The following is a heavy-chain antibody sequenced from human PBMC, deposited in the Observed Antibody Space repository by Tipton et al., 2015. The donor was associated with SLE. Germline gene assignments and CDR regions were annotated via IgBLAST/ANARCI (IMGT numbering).Heavy chain of an antibody. CDR1: GGSISSHY. V-gene: IGHV4-59*11. CDR3: ASDNYVFDY. CDR2: IYDSENT. D-gene: IGHD4-11*01. Sequence: LSLTCTVSGGSISSHYWSWIRQAPGKGLEWIGYIYDSENTNYNPSLKSRVTISSDTPKNQFSLKLSSVTAADTAVYYCASDNYVFDYWGQGTLVTVSS. J-gene: IGHJ4*02.